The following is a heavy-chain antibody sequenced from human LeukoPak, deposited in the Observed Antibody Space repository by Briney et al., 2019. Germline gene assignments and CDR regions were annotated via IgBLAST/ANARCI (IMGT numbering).Heavy chain of an antibody. D-gene: IGHD6-13*01. CDR1: GYTLTSYY. V-gene: IGHV1-46*01. CDR2: INPSGGST. J-gene: IGHJ4*02. CDR3: ARSPYSSSWYLSNYFDY. Sequence: ASVKVSCKASGYTLTSYYMHWVRQAPGQGLEWMGIINPSGGSTSYAQKFQGRVTMTRDTSTSTVYMELSSLRSEDTAVYYCARSPYSSSWYLSNYFDYWGQGTLVTVSS.